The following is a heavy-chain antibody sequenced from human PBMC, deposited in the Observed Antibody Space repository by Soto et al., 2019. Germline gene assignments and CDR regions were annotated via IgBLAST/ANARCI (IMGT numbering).Heavy chain of an antibody. CDR3: AKDLFANYYYGMDV. V-gene: IGHV3-43D*04. Sequence: GGSLRLSCAASGFTFDDYAMPWVRQAPGKGLEWVSLISWDGGSTYYADSVKGRFTTSRDNSKNSLCLQMHSLSAEDTALYYCAKDLFANYYYGMDVWGQGTTVTVSS. CDR2: ISWDGGST. CDR1: GFTFDDYA. J-gene: IGHJ6*02.